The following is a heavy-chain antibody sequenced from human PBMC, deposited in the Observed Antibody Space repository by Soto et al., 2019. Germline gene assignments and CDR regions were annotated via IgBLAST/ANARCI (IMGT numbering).Heavy chain of an antibody. J-gene: IGHJ6*03. Sequence: EVQLLESGGGLVQPGGSLRLSCAASGFTFSSYAMSWVRQAPGKGLEWVSAISGSGGSTYYADSVKGRFTISRDNSKNTLYLQMNSLRAEETAVYYCAKEMIRGQQLVRDYYYYMDVWGKGTTVTVSS. CDR3: AKEMIRGQQLVRDYYYYMDV. CDR1: GFTFSSYA. CDR2: ISGSGGST. D-gene: IGHD6-13*01. V-gene: IGHV3-23*01.